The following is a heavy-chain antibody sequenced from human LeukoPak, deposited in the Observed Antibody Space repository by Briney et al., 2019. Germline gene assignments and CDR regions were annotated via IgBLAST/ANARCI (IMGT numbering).Heavy chain of an antibody. D-gene: IGHD3-3*01. J-gene: IGHJ5*02. CDR1: GGSFSGYY. Sequence: KPSETLSLTCAVYGGSFSGYYWSWIRQPPGKGLEWIGGINHSGSTHYNPSLKSRVTISVDTSKNQFSLKLSSVTAADTAVYYCARGLYDFWSGYYLFRSRGTWFDPWGQGTLVTVSS. V-gene: IGHV4-34*01. CDR2: INHSGST. CDR3: ARGLYDFWSGYYLFRSRGTWFDP.